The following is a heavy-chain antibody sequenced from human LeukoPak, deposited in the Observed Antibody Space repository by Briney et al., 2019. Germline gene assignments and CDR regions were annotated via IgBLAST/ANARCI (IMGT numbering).Heavy chain of an antibody. Sequence: ASVTVSCKTSGYSFTDYYMHWVRQAPGQGLEWMGWINPSSGGTSSAQKFQGRVTMTRDTSITTAYMEMSWLTSDDTAIYYCARADRLHGGPYLIGPWGQGTLVTVSS. V-gene: IGHV1-2*02. D-gene: IGHD2-21*01. CDR2: INPSSGGT. CDR1: GYSFTDYY. J-gene: IGHJ5*02. CDR3: ARADRLHGGPYLIGP.